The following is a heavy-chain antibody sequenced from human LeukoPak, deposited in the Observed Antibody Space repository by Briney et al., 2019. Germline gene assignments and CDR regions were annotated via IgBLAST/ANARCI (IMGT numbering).Heavy chain of an antibody. CDR1: GFTFSSYT. J-gene: IGHJ1*01. CDR2: ISSSSSHI. D-gene: IGHD2-21*02. Sequence: GGSLRLSCAASGFTFSSYTMNWVRQAPGKGLEYVSSISSSSSHIYYADSVKGRFTISRHNTKSSLYLQMNSLRAEDMAVYYCARGYCGGDCYGDWGQGTLVTVSS. V-gene: IGHV3-21*01. CDR3: ARGYCGGDCYGD.